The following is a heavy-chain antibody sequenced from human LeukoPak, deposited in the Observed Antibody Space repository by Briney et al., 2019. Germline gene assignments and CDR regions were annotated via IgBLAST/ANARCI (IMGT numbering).Heavy chain of an antibody. V-gene: IGHV1-46*01. D-gene: IGHD3-3*01. J-gene: IGHJ6*02. CDR1: GYTFTSYY. Sequence: GASVKVSCKASGYTFTSYYMHWVRQAPGQGLEWMGIISPSGGSTSYAQKFQGRVTMTRDTSTSTVYMELSSLRSEDTAVYYCARGLWSGYYTIHYYYGMDVWGQGTTVTVSS. CDR2: ISPSGGST. CDR3: ARGLWSGYYTIHYYYGMDV.